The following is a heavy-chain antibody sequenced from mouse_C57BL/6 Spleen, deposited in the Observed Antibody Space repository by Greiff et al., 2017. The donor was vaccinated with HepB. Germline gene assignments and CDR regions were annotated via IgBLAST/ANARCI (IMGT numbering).Heavy chain of an antibody. CDR2: ILPGSGST. D-gene: IGHD1-1*01. CDR1: GYTFTGYW. CDR3: ARSPFYYGSSYGWYFDV. Sequence: QVQLQQSGAELMKPGASVKLSCKATGYTFTGYWIEWVKQRPGHGLEWIGEILPGSGSTNYNEKFKGKATFTADTSSNTAYMQLSSLTTEDSAIYYCARSPFYYGSSYGWYFDVWGTGTTVTVSS. J-gene: IGHJ1*03. V-gene: IGHV1-9*01.